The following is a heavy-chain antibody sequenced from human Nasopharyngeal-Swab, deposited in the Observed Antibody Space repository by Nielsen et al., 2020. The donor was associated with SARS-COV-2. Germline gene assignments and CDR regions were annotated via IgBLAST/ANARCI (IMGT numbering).Heavy chain of an antibody. CDR1: GFIVSSNY. D-gene: IGHD1-1*01. CDR2: LYSGGRT. J-gene: IGHJ6*03. CDR3: ARLVRLERRFTSYYMDV. Sequence: GESLKISCSAPGFIVSSNYMSWGRQAPGKGLEWVSILYSGGRTYNADSVKGRFTISRHNSKNTLYLQMDILRPDDTAVYYCARLVRLERRFTSYYMDVWGKGTTVTVSS. V-gene: IGHV3-53*04.